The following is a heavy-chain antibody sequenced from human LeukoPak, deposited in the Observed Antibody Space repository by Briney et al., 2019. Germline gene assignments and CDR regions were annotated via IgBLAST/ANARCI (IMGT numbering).Heavy chain of an antibody. CDR3: ARRGDNYSNYASGYY. Sequence: SETLSLTCTVSGGSISSSSYYWGWIRQPPGKGLEWIGSIYYSGSTYYNPSLKSRVTISVDTSKNQFSLKLSSVTAADTAVYYCARRGDNYSNYASGYYWGQGTLVTVSS. D-gene: IGHD4-11*01. V-gene: IGHV4-39*01. CDR2: IYYSGST. J-gene: IGHJ4*02. CDR1: GGSISSSSYY.